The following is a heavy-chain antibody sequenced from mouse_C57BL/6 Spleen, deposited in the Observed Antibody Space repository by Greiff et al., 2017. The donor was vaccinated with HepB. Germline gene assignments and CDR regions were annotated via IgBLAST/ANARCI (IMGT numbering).Heavy chain of an antibody. CDR2: IYPGSGNT. V-gene: IGHV1-76*01. CDR1: GYTFTDYY. J-gene: IGHJ2*01. CDR3: ARRDYDYDFFDY. D-gene: IGHD2-4*01. Sequence: QVHVKQSGAELVRPGASVKLSCKASGYTFTDYYINWVKQRPGQGLEWIARIYPGSGNTYYNEKFKGKATLTAEKSSSTAYMQLSSLTSEDSAVYFCARRDYDYDFFDYWGQGTTLTVSS.